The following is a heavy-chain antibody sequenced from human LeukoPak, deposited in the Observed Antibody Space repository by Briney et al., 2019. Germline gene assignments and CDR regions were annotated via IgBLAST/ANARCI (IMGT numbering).Heavy chain of an antibody. Sequence: GGSLSLSCAASGFTFSSYTMSWVRPAPGKGLEGVAVISGSGCITYFPDSVRGRFTFSRDNSKNTLYLPMNSLRAEDTAVYYFAKSRGIHDNSGWRTYDYWGQGTLDTVSS. CDR1: GFTFSSYT. V-gene: IGHV3-23*01. J-gene: IGHJ4*02. CDR2: ISGSGCIT. D-gene: IGHD6-19*01. CDR3: AKSRGIHDNSGWRTYDY.